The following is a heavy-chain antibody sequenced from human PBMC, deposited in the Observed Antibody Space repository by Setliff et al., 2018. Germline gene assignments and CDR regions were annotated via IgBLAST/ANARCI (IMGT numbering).Heavy chain of an antibody. V-gene: IGHV4-39*07. D-gene: IGHD5-12*01. CDR2: IYYSGTT. CDR1: GGSISSRSY. Sequence: SETLSLTCTVSGGSISSRSYWGWVRQPPAKGLEWIGTIYYSGTTYYNPSLKSRVTISLDTSKNQFSLMVSSVTAADTAVYYCARDRRDGYNYFDYWGQGTLVTVS. J-gene: IGHJ4*02. CDR3: ARDRRDGYNYFDY.